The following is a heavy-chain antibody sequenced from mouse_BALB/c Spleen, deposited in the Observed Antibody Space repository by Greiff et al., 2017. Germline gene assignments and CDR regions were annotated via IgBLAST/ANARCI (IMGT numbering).Heavy chain of an antibody. Sequence: EVKLVESGGGLVQPGGSRKLSCAASGFTFSDYGMAWVRQAPGKGPEWVAFISNLAYSIYYADTVTGRFTISRENAKITLYLEMSSLRSEDTAMYYCARDGSGNWYFDVWGAGTTVTVSS. CDR1: GFTFSDYG. CDR3: ARDGSGNWYFDV. D-gene: IGHD4-1*01. V-gene: IGHV5-15*02. CDR2: ISNLAYSI. J-gene: IGHJ1*01.